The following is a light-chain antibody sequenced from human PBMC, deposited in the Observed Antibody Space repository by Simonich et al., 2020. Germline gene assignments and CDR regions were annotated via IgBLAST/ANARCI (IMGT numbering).Light chain of an antibody. CDR2: DVS. J-gene: IGLJ2*01. CDR3: SSYTSSSSVV. V-gene: IGLV2-14*01. Sequence: QSALTQPASVSGSRGQSITISCTGTSSDVGGYNYVSWYQQPPGKAPKLMIFDVSKRPSGVSNRFSGSKSGNTASLTISGLQAEDEADYYCSSYTSSSSVVFGGGTKLTVL. CDR1: SSDVGGYNY.